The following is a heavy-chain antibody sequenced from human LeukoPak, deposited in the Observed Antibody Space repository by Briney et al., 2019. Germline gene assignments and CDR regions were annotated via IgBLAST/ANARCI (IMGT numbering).Heavy chain of an antibody. CDR3: ARQHCSSTSCSHGPIDY. D-gene: IGHD2-2*01. J-gene: IGHJ4*02. Sequence: SETLSLTCTVSGGSISSGGYYWSWLRQHPGKGLEWIGYIYYSGSTYYNPSLKSRVTISVDTSKNQFSLKLSSVTAADTAVYYCARQHCSSTSCSHGPIDYWGQGTLVTVSS. CDR2: IYYSGST. CDR1: GGSISSGGYY. V-gene: IGHV4-31*03.